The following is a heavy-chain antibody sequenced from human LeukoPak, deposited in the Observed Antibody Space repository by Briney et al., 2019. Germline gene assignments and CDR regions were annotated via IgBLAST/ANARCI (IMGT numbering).Heavy chain of an antibody. J-gene: IGHJ4*02. V-gene: IGHV3-7*01. CDR3: ARVQWELRGVGSYFDY. CDR2: IKQDGSEK. CDR1: GFTLSSYW. D-gene: IGHD1-26*01. Sequence: PGGSLRLSCAASGFTLSSYWVNWVRQAPGKGLEWVANIKQDGSEKYYVDSVKGRFTISRDNAKNSLYLQMNSLRAEDTAVYYCARVQWELRGVGSYFDYWGQGTLDTVSS.